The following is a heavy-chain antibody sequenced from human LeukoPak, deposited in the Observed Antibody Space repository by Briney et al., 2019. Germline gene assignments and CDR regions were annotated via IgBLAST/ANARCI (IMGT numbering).Heavy chain of an antibody. CDR2: IYYSGST. D-gene: IGHD5-24*01. CDR1: GGSISSSSYY. CDR3: ASDGYNWDY. V-gene: IGHV4-39*07. Sequence: SETLSLTCIVSGGSISSSSYYWGWIRQPPGKGLEWIGSIYYSGSTYYNPSLKSRVTISVDTSKNQFSLKLSSVTAADTAVYYCASDGYNWDYWGQGTLVTVSS. J-gene: IGHJ4*02.